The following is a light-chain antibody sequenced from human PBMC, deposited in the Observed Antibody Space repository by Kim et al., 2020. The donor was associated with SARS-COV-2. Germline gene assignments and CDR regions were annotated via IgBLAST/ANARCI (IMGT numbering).Light chain of an antibody. Sequence: SELTQDPAVSVALGQTVRITCQGDSLRSYFASWYQQKPGQAPVLVVYGQNNRPSGIPDRFSGSTSGNTASLTITGPQAEDEANYYCHSRDSSANHVVFGGGTQLTVL. CDR2: GQN. CDR1: SLRSYF. CDR3: HSRDSSANHVV. V-gene: IGLV3-19*01. J-gene: IGLJ3*02.